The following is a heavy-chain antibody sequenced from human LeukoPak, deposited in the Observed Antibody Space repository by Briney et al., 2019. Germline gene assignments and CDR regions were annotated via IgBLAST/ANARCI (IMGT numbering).Heavy chain of an antibody. CDR2: INHSGST. CDR3: ARGHGYQLLFLDY. Sequence: SETLSLTCAVYGGSFSGYYWSWIRQPPGKGLEWIGEINHSGSTNYNPSLKSRVTVSVDTSKNQFSLKLSSVTAADTAVYYCARGHGYQLLFLDYWGQGTLVTVSS. J-gene: IGHJ4*02. CDR1: GGSFSGYY. D-gene: IGHD2-2*01. V-gene: IGHV4-34*01.